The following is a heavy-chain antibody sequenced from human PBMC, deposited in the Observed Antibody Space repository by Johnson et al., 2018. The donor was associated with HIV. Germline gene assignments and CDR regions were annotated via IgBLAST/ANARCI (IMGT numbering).Heavy chain of an antibody. J-gene: IGHJ3*02. Sequence: GQLVESGGGLVQPGGSLRLSCAASGFTFSSYDIHWVRQGTGKGLEWVSAIGTAGDTYYAGAVKGRFTIPRENAKNSLYLQMNSLRAGDTAVYYCARVMYGGSSKSAAFDIWGQGTMVTVSS. CDR2: IGTAGDT. CDR3: ARVMYGGSSKSAAFDI. D-gene: IGHD1-26*01. CDR1: GFTFSSYD. V-gene: IGHV3-13*01.